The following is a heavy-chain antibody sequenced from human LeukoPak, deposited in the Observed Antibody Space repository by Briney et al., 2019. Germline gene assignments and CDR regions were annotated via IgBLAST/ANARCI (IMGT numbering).Heavy chain of an antibody. V-gene: IGHV4-61*02. Sequence: SETLSLTCTVSGGSIGSGSYYWSWIRQPAGKGLEWIGRIYTSGSTNYNPSLKSRVTISVGTSKNQFSLKLSSVTAADTAVYYCARGQGEDYYDSSGYYYDDYWGQGTLVTVSS. CDR3: ARGQGEDYYDSSGYYYDDY. J-gene: IGHJ4*02. CDR2: IYTSGST. CDR1: GGSIGSGSYY. D-gene: IGHD3-22*01.